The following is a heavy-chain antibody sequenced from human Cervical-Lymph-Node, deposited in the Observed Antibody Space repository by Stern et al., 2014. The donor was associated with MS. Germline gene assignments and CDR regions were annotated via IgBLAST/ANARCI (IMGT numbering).Heavy chain of an antibody. CDR3: ATYCTITSCYYSFDF. CDR1: GGSVRSVAHY. D-gene: IGHD2-2*01. V-gene: IGHV4-30-4*01. CDR2: IYHTGTT. J-gene: IGHJ4*02. Sequence: QVQLQESGPGLVKPSQTLSLTCTVSGGSVRSVAHYWGWVRQPPGKGLEWSVHIYHTGTTYYKSSLKSRVTISLDTSKNQFSLKLSSVTAADTAVYYCATYCTITSCYYSFDFWGQGALVTVSS.